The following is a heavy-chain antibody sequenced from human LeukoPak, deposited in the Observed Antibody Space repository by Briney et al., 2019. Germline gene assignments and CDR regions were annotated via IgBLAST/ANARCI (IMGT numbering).Heavy chain of an antibody. CDR1: GFTFSSYA. CDR3: AKRGPLDTAMGFDY. CDR2: ISGSGGST. V-gene: IGHV3-23*01. J-gene: IGHJ4*02. Sequence: QTGGSLRLSCAASGFTFSSYAMSWVRQAPGKGLEWVSAISGSGGSTYYADSVRGRFTISRDNSKNTLYLQMNSLRAEDTAVYYCAKRGPLDTAMGFDYWGQGTLVTVSS. D-gene: IGHD5-18*01.